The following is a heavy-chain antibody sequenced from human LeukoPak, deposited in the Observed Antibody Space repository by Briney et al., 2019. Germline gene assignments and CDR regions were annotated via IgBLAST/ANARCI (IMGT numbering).Heavy chain of an antibody. J-gene: IGHJ4*02. D-gene: IGHD3-16*02. CDR1: GYTFTGYY. CDR2: MNPNSGNT. CDR3: ARGYYDYVWGSYRHRKFDY. V-gene: IGHV1-8*02. Sequence: ASVKVSCKASGYTFTGYYIHWVRQAPGQGLEWMGWMNPNSGNTGYAQKFQGRVTMTRNTSISTAYMELSSLRSEDTAVYYCARGYYDYVWGSYRHRKFDYWGQGTLVTVSS.